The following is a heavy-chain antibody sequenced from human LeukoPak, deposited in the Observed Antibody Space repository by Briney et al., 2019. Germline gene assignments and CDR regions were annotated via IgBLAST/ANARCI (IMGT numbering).Heavy chain of an antibody. CDR1: GDSVPNNGVA. V-gene: IGHV6-1*01. J-gene: IGHJ3*01. CDR3: ARQRSRALDL. Sequence: SQTLSLTCAISGDSVPNNGVAWNWIRQSPARGLEWLGRTYFGSKWYNDYAMSVKSRITINPDTSKNQFSLQLNSVTPEDTAVYFCARQRSRALDLWGQGTMVTVSS. CDR2: TYFGSKWYN. D-gene: IGHD1-1*01.